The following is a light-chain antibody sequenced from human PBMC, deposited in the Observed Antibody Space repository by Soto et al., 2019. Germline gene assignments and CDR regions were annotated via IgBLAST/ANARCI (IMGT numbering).Light chain of an antibody. CDR2: DSS. CDR3: QQSYSTLSYT. CDR1: QSINTY. Sequence: DIQMTQSPSSLSASVGDRVTITCRASQSINTYLNWYQQKPGKAPKLLMSDSSTLQSGVPPRFSGSGSGTDFTLTISSLQPEDFATYYCQQSYSTLSYTFGQGTKLEI. V-gene: IGKV1-39*01. J-gene: IGKJ2*01.